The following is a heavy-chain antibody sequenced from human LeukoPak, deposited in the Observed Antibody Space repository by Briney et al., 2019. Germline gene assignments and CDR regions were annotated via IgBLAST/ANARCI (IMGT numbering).Heavy chain of an antibody. CDR1: GYTFTGYY. CDR3: ARAGARPSYYYYMDV. D-gene: IGHD6-6*01. Sequence: ASVKVSCKASGYTFTGYYMHWVRQAPGQGLEWMGWINPNSGGTNYAQKFQGRVTMTRDTSISTAYMELSRLRSDDTAVYYCARAGARPSYYYYMDVWGKGTTVTVSS. J-gene: IGHJ6*03. CDR2: INPNSGGT. V-gene: IGHV1-2*02.